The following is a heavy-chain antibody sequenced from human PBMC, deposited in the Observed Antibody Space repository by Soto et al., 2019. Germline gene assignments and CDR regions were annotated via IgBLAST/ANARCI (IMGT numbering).Heavy chain of an antibody. V-gene: IGHV4-34*01. CDR1: GGSFSGNY. CDR3: ARGLGDY. J-gene: IGHJ4*02. Sequence: QVRVQQWGAGLLKPSETLSLTCAVYGGSFSGNYWSWIRQPPGKGLEWIGEINHSGSTNYNPSLESRVTMSVDTSKNQFSLKVTSVTAADTAVYYCARGLGDYWGQGILVTVSS. CDR2: INHSGST.